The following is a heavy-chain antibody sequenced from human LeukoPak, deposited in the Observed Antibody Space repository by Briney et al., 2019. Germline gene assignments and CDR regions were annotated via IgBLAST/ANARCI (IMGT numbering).Heavy chain of an antibody. J-gene: IGHJ4*02. Sequence: ASVKVSCKASGYTFTNYDINWVRQAAGQGLEWMGWMNPDSGDTDYAQKFQGRVTMTRDTSISTAYMELSSPGSEDTAIYYCARGSVAMSFWGQGTPVTVSS. CDR3: ARGSVAMSF. CDR1: GYTFTNYD. D-gene: IGHD2-21*01. CDR2: MNPDSGDT. V-gene: IGHV1-8*01.